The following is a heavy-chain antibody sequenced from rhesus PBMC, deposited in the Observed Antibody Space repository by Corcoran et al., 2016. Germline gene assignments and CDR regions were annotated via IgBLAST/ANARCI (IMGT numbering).Heavy chain of an antibody. Sequence: QVQLQESGPGLVKPSETLSLTCAVSGGSITRTYWSGIRQPPGKGLKWIGRIDGSGGITDYKPSLKSRVTIATDTAKNQFSLKLSSVTAADTAVYDCARYINYDFWGQGVLVTVSS. D-gene: IGHD3-22*01. V-gene: IGHV4-160*01. CDR3: ARYINYDF. CDR1: GGSITRTY. J-gene: IGHJ4*01. CDR2: IDGSGGIT.